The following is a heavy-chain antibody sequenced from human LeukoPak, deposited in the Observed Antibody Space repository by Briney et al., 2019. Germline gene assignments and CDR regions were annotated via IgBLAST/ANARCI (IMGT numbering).Heavy chain of an antibody. V-gene: IGHV3-33*01. CDR3: ARDIGAAAYFDY. J-gene: IGHJ4*02. D-gene: IGHD6-13*01. CDR2: IWYDGSNK. Sequence: GRSLRLSCAASGFTFSSYGMHWVRQAPGKGLEWVAVIWYDGSNKYYADSVKGRFTISRDNSKNTLYLQMNSLRAEDTAVYYCARDIGAAAYFDYWGQGTLVTVSS. CDR1: GFTFSSYG.